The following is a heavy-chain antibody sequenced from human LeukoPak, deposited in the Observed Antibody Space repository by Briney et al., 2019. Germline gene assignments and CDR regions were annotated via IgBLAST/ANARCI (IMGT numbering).Heavy chain of an antibody. CDR3: ARKTHYYDSSGYYRGIDAFDI. V-gene: IGHV4-31*03. CDR2: ISYSGST. CDR1: GGSISSGGYY. Sequence: SQTLSLTCTVSGGSISSGGYYWSWIRQHPGKGLEWIGYISYSGSTYYNPSLKSRVTISVDTSKNQFSLKLSSVTAADTAVYYCARKTHYYDSSGYYRGIDAFDIWGQGTMVTVSS. J-gene: IGHJ3*02. D-gene: IGHD3-22*01.